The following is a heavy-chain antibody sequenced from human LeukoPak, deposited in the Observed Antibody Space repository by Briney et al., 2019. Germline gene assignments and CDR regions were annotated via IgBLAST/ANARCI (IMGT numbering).Heavy chain of an antibody. J-gene: IGHJ3*02. CDR3: ARHLLAAAGIGGFDAFDI. D-gene: IGHD6-13*01. Sequence: SGTLSLSCTVSGGSISSSSYYWGWIRPPPGKGLEWIGSIYYSGSTYYNPSLNSRVTISVDTSKNQFSLKLSSVTAADTAVYYCARHLLAAAGIGGFDAFDIWGQGTMVTVSS. CDR2: IYYSGST. V-gene: IGHV4-39*01. CDR1: GGSISSSSYY.